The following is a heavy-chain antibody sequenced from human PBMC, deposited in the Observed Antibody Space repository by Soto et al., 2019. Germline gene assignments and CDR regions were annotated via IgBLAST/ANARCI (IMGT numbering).Heavy chain of an antibody. CDR2: IIPYYNTL. CDR3: ASGASRWYPYFFDS. D-gene: IGHD6-13*01. Sequence: QAQVVQSGAEVRKPGSSVKLSCKASEGTFNSYAIAWVRQAPGQGLEWMGGIIPYYNTLNYAKKFQDRVTITADDSTNTVYMELSSLRSDDTAVYFCASGASRWYPYFFDSWAQGPLVTVSS. V-gene: IGHV1-69*01. J-gene: IGHJ4*02. CDR1: EGTFNSYA.